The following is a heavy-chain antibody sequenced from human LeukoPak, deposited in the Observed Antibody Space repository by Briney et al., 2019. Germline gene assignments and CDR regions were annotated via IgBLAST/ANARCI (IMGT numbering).Heavy chain of an antibody. J-gene: IGHJ4*02. CDR3: ARASWISDADGVW. V-gene: IGHV3-23*01. D-gene: IGHD3-3*01. CDR1: GFSFSSYA. CDR2: MKGTGEK. Sequence: GGSLRLSCAASGFSFSSYAMSWVRQAPARGLEWVSSMKGTGEKFYADSLKGRFTLSRDDSKNTVYLQLSNLRVEDTAVYYCARASWISDADGVWWGQGTLVTVSS.